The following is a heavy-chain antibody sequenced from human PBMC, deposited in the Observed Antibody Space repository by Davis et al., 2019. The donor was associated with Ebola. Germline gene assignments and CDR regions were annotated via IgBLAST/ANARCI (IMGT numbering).Heavy chain of an antibody. CDR3: AREGEYSSSSVDY. V-gene: IGHV3-9*01. CDR2: ISWNSGSI. CDR1: GFTFDDYA. Sequence: SLRLSCAASGFTFDDYAMHWVRQAPGKGLEWVSGISWNSGSIGYADSVKGRFTISRDNSKNTLYLQMNSLRAEDTAVYYCAREGEYSSSSVDYWGQGTLVTVPS. J-gene: IGHJ4*02. D-gene: IGHD6-6*01.